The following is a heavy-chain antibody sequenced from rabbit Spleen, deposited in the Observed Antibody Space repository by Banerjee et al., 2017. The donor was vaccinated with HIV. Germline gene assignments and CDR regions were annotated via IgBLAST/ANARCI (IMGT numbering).Heavy chain of an antibody. Sequence: QEQLVESGGGLVKPEGSLKLSCTASGFSFSSSSYMCWVRQAPGKGLEWIACIDTGSSGFTYFATWAKGRFTCSKTSSTTVTLQMTRLTAADTVTYFCARDTSSSFSSYGMDLWGPGTLVTVS. CDR2: IDTGSSGFT. CDR1: GFSFSSSSY. D-gene: IGHD1-1*01. V-gene: IGHV1S45*01. J-gene: IGHJ6*01. CDR3: ARDTSSSFSSYGMDL.